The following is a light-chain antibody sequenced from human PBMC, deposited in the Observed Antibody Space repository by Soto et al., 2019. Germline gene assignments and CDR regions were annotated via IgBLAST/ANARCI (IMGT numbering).Light chain of an antibody. V-gene: IGLV1-40*01. CDR2: GDN. Sequence: QSVLSQPPSVSGAPGQRITISCTGSSSNIGANYDVHWYRQLPGTAPKLLIYGDNNRPSGVPDRFSGSKSGTSAFLAITGLQAEDEAEYYCQSYDSSLNRVFGTGTKVTVL. CDR1: SSNIGANYD. J-gene: IGLJ1*01. CDR3: QSYDSSLNRV.